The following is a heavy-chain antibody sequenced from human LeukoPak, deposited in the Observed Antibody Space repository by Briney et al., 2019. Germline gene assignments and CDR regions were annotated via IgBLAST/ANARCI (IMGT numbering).Heavy chain of an antibody. CDR2: MSSGGTYI. J-gene: IGHJ4*02. V-gene: IGHV3-21*01. CDR3: ARDRPTGASRFFLVK. D-gene: IGHD3-3*01. Sequence: PGGSLRLSCAASGFTFSSFAMTWVRQAPGKGLEWVSSMSSGGTYIYYPDSVRGRFTISRDNAKNSLYLLMNNLRAEDTAVYYCARDRPTGASRFFLVKWGQGTLVTVSS. CDR1: GFTFSSFA.